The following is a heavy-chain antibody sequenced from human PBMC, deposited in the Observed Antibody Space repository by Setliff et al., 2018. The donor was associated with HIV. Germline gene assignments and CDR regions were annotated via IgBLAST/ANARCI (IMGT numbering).Heavy chain of an antibody. J-gene: IGHJ4*02. CDR2: IKCDGSEK. D-gene: IGHD2-21*02. CDR1: GFTFSSSW. CDR3: VKGFECGGDCYSAFDY. Sequence: GGSLRLSCAASGFTFSSSWMHWVCQAPEKGLEWVADIKCDGSEKYYVDSVKGRLTISRDNAKNSLYLQMNSLRIEDTAVYYCVKGFECGGDCYSAFDYWGQGNLVTVSS. V-gene: IGHV3-7*01.